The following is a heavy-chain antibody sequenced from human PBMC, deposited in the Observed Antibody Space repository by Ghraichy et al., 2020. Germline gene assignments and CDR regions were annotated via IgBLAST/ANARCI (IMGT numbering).Heavy chain of an antibody. J-gene: IGHJ4*02. V-gene: IGHV3-23*01. D-gene: IGHD6-19*01. CDR1: GFTFSTYA. CDR3: AKVSIAVAGPADY. CDR2: ISARDAGT. Sequence: GGSLRLSCAASGFTFSTYAMSWVRQAPGKGLEWVSTISARDAGTYYADSVKGRFTISRDNSKNTLYLQMNSLRAEDTAIYYCAKVSIAVAGPADYWGQGTLVTVSS.